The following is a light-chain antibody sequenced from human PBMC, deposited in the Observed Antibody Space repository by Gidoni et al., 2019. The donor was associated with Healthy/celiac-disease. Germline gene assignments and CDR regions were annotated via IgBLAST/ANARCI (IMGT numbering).Light chain of an antibody. Sequence: DIQMTQSPSSLSASVGDRVTITFRARQSISSYLNWYHQKPGKAPKLLIYAASSLQSGVPSRLSGRGSGTEFTLTISSLQHEEFATYYCEQSYSTPDTFXQXTKLEIK. CDR2: AAS. CDR1: QSISSY. V-gene: IGKV1-39*01. J-gene: IGKJ2*01. CDR3: EQSYSTPDT.